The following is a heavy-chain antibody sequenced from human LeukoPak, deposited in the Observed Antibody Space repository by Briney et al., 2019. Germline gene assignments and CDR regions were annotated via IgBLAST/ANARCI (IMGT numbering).Heavy chain of an antibody. Sequence: PRGSLRLSCAASGFIFSNYWMSWVRQAPGKGLEWVSVIYSGGSTYYADSVKGRFTISRDNSKNTLYLQMNSLRAEDTAVYYCASKLIYWGQGTLVTVSS. CDR2: IYSGGST. CDR3: ASKLIY. J-gene: IGHJ4*02. CDR1: GFIFSNYW. D-gene: IGHD5-24*01. V-gene: IGHV3-53*01.